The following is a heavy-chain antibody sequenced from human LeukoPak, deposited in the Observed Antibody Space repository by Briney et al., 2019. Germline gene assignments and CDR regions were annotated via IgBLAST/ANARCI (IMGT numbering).Heavy chain of an antibody. V-gene: IGHV3-48*01. D-gene: IGHD2-2*01. CDR2: ISSSSSTI. CDR1: GFTVSSYS. CDR3: ARDTVVPAAISPFDY. Sequence: GGSLRLSCAASGFTVSSYSMNWVRQAPGKGLEWVSSISSSSSTIYYADSVKGRFTISRDNAKNSLYLQMNSLRAEDTAVYYCARDTVVPAAISPFDYWGQGTLVTVSS. J-gene: IGHJ4*02.